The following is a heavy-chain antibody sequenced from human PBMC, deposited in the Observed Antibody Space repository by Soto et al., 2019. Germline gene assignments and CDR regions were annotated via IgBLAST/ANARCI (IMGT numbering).Heavy chain of an antibody. V-gene: IGHV4-34*01. J-gene: IGHJ4*02. CDR3: ARSSVRGWSF. CDR1: GGSFSGYY. D-gene: IGHD3-10*02. Sequence: SETLSLTCAVYGGSFSGYYWTWIRQPPGKELEWIGEITHSGSTNYNPSLKSGVTIQVDTSKNQFSLNLESVTAADTAVYYCARSSVRGWSFWGQGTLVTVSS. CDR2: ITHSGST.